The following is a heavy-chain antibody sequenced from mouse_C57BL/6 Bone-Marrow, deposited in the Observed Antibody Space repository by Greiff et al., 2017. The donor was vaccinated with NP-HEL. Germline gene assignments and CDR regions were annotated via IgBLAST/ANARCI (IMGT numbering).Heavy chain of an antibody. D-gene: IGHD2-4*01. J-gene: IGHJ1*03. CDR3: ARDDYDVWKLEF. CDR1: GYTFTSYW. V-gene: IGHV1-69*01. Sequence: QVQLQQPGAELVMPGASVKLSCKASGYTFTSYWMHWVKQRPGQGLEWIGEIDPSDGYTNYNQKFKGKSTLTVDKSSSTAYMQLSSLTSEDSAVYYCARDDYDVWKLEFGGRGTTVTVSS. CDR2: IDPSDGYT.